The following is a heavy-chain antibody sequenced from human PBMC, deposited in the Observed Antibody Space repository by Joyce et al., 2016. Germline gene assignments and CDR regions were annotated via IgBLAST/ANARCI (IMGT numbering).Heavy chain of an antibody. CDR2: ISPNHDNT. D-gene: IGHD3-22*01. J-gene: IGHJ3*02. CDR3: ARDIHYYNSSGYYWGAFDI. Sequence: QVQLVQSGSEVKKPGASVEVSCKASGYIFTTYGISWVRQAPGQGFEWMGWISPNHDNTKYAQKFQGRVTMTMDTATGTAYMELESLRSEDTAVYYCARDIHYYNSSGYYWGAFDIWGQGTMVSVSS. CDR1: GYIFTTYG. V-gene: IGHV1-18*01.